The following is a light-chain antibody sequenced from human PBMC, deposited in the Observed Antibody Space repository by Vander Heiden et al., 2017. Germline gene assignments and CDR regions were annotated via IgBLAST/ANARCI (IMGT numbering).Light chain of an antibody. CDR2: KIS. CDR1: QSLVHRDGNTY. V-gene: IGKV2-24*01. CDR3: KQAKQFPHT. J-gene: IGKJ2*01. Sequence: IVLTQPPLSSPVPLAQPASISCRSSQSLVHRDGNTYLSWLQQRPGQPPRLLIYKISNRFCGVPDRFSGSGAGTDFTLNISRVEAEDVGVYYCKQAKQFPHTFGQGTKLEIK.